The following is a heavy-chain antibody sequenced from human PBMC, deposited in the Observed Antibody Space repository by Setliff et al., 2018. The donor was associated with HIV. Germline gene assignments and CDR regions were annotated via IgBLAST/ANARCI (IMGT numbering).Heavy chain of an antibody. D-gene: IGHD1-7*01. V-gene: IGHV1-2*06. CDR3: AKDRTGTGTTLHV. J-gene: IGHJ6*03. Sequence: AASVKVSCKASGYTFTDYYIHWVRQAPGQGLEWMGRINPKSGGTNYVQKFQGRVTMTRDTSINTAYLELSRLRSDDTAVYYCAKDRTGTGTTLHVWGKGTTVTVS. CDR1: GYTFTDYY. CDR2: INPKSGGT.